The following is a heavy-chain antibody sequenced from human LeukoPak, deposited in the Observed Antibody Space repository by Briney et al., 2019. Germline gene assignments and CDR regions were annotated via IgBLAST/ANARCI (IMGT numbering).Heavy chain of an antibody. V-gene: IGHV1-2*02. CDR1: GYTFTCYY. CDR3: ARDLKAVSYYYYYGMDV. Sequence: ASVKVSCKASGYTFTCYYMHWVGQAPGQGREWRGWINPNSGGTNYAQKFQGRGTMTRETAISTAYMEVSRRRADETAVYYCARDLKAVSYYYYYGMDVWGQGTTVTVSS. J-gene: IGHJ6*02. CDR2: INPNSGGT. D-gene: IGHD5/OR15-5a*01.